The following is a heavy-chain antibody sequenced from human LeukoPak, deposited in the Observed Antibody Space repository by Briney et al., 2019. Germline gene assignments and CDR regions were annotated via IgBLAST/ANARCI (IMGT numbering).Heavy chain of an antibody. CDR2: SDPEDGET. D-gene: IGHD3-16*01. CDR1: GHTLSGLA. V-gene: IGHV1-24*01. Sequence: GASVTVSYKVSGHTLSGLAMHWVRQATGKGLEWMGGSDPEDGETIYAQKFKGRVTMTEDTATDTAYLELRSLRSEDTAVYYCAYRPPGDESFDIWGQGTLVTVSS. CDR3: AYRPPGDESFDI. J-gene: IGHJ3*02.